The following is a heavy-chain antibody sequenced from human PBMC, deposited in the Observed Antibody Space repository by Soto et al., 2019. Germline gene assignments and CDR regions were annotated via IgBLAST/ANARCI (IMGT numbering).Heavy chain of an antibody. J-gene: IGHJ5*02. CDR1: GFSLSNAGLG. CDR2: IFSNDEK. V-gene: IGHV2-26*04. CDR3: ASTYSTSWYWFDP. D-gene: IGHD6-13*01. Sequence: QVTVKESGPVLVKPTETLTLTCTVSGFSLSNAGLGVSWIRQPPGKALEWLAHIFSNDEKSYSTSLKSRLTISKDTSKSQVVLIITTMDPVDTATYYCASTYSTSWYWFDPWGQGTLVTVSS.